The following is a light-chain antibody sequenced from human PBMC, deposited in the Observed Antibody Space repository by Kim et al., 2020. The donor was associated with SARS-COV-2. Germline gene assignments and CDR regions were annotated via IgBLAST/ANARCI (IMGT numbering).Light chain of an antibody. Sequence: ALVQTVRITCQGDSLRTYYANWDQQKPGQAPLLVMYSKNIRPSVIPDRFSGSSTRNTASLTITGAQAEDEADYYCSARDSSGNLVLFGGGTQLTVL. CDR3: SARDSSGNLVL. J-gene: IGLJ2*01. V-gene: IGLV3-19*01. CDR2: SKN. CDR1: SLRTYY.